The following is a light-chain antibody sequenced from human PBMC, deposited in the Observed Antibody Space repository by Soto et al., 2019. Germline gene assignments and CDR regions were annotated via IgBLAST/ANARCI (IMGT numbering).Light chain of an antibody. CDR2: DAS. J-gene: IGKJ2*01. V-gene: IGKV1-5*01. CDR3: QLYNSYQYT. CDR1: QSISSW. Sequence: DIQMTQSPSTLSASVGDRVTITCRASQSISSWLAWYQQKAGKAHKLLIYDASSLESGVPSRFRGSGSGTEFTLIISSLQPYDFANYYFQLYNSYQYTFGQGTKLEIK.